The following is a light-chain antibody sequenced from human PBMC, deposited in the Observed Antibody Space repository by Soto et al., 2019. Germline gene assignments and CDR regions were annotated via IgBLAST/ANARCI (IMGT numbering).Light chain of an antibody. Sequence: EIVMTQSPATLSVSPGERATLSCRASQSIGSNLAWYQQKPGQAPRLLIYGASTRATGIPARFSGSGSGTEFTLTISSLQSEDFAVYYCQHYNNWPMYTFGQGTKVDIK. CDR1: QSIGSN. CDR2: GAS. V-gene: IGKV3-15*01. J-gene: IGKJ2*01. CDR3: QHYNNWPMYT.